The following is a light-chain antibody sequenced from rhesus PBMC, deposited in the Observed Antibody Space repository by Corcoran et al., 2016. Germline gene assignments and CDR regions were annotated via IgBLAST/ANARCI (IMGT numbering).Light chain of an antibody. CDR1: ENVNNY. CDR3: QHGYGTPLT. CDR2: KAS. V-gene: IGKV1-74*01. Sequence: DIQMTQSPSSLSASVGDRVTITCRASENVNNYLNWYQQKPGKAPKLLIYKASTLQSGVPSRFSCSGSGTDYTFTISSLQPEDVATYYCQHGYGTPLTFGGGTKGGLK. J-gene: IGKJ4*01.